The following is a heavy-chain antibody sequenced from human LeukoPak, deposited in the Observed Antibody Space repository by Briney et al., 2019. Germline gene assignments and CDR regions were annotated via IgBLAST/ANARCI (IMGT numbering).Heavy chain of an antibody. CDR1: GFTFSSHA. Sequence: GGSLRLSCAASGFTFSSHAMNWVRQAPGKGLEWVSAISGSGGSTYYADSVKGRFTISRDNSKNTLYLQMNSLRAEDTAVYYCAKGGGYDILTGYSYYYYGMDVWGQGTTVTVSS. CDR3: AKGGGYDILTGYSYYYYGMDV. J-gene: IGHJ6*02. D-gene: IGHD3-9*01. CDR2: ISGSGGST. V-gene: IGHV3-23*01.